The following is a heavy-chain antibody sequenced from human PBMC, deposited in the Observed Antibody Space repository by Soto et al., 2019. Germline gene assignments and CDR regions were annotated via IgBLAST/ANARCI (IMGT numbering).Heavy chain of an antibody. Sequence: QVQLQQWGAGPLRPLETLSLTCGVSGGSFSGYYWAWIRQSPGKGLEWIGEINDRGSINYNPSLKSRDSISVDTSKNHYSLNLRSVTAADTAVYYCAGESHDILTGPPWVWYFDLWGRGTLVTVSS. CDR2: INDRGSI. CDR3: AGESHDILTGPPWVWYFDL. V-gene: IGHV4-34*01. D-gene: IGHD3-9*01. J-gene: IGHJ2*01. CDR1: GGSFSGYY.